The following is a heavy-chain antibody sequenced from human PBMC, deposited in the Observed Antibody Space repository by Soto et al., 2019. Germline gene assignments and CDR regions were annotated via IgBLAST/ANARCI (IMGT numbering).Heavy chain of an antibody. J-gene: IGHJ4*02. V-gene: IGHV3-33*01. D-gene: IGHD4-17*01. Sequence: QVQLVESGGGVVQPGRSLRLSCAASGFTFSSYGMHWVRQAPGKGLGWVAVIWYDGSNKYYADSVKGRFTISRDNSKNTLYLQMNSLRAEDTAVYYCARDETVTTSDPFDYWGQGTLVTVSS. CDR3: ARDETVTTSDPFDY. CDR2: IWYDGSNK. CDR1: GFTFSSYG.